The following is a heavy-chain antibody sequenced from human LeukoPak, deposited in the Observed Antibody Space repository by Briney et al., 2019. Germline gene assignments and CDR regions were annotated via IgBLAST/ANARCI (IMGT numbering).Heavy chain of an antibody. CDR2: ISGSGGST. V-gene: IGHV3-23*01. Sequence: PGGSLRLSCAASGFTFSSYAMSWVRQAPGKGLEWVSAISGSGGSTYYADSVKGRFTISRDNSKNTLYLQMNSLRAEDTAVYYCARSLTVVTVLGYWGQGTLVTVSS. CDR3: ARSLTVVTVLGY. J-gene: IGHJ4*02. D-gene: IGHD4-23*01. CDR1: GFTFSSYA.